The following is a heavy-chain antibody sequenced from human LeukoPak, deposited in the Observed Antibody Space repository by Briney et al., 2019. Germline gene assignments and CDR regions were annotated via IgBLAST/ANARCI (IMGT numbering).Heavy chain of an antibody. CDR1: GFTFTTYG. D-gene: IGHD6-19*01. V-gene: IGHV3-30*02. Sequence: PGGSLRLSCAASGFTFTTYGLHWVRQAPGKGLEWVAFIRDDGSNKYYADSVKGRFTISRDNSKNTLYLQMNSLRAEDTAVYYCAKDRVTVAATGFEYWGQGTLVTVSS. CDR2: IRDDGSNK. CDR3: AKDRVTVAATGFEY. J-gene: IGHJ4*02.